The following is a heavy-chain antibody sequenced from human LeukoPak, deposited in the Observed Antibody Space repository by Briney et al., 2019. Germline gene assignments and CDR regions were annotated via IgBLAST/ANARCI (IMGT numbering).Heavy chain of an antibody. D-gene: IGHD5-18*01. CDR2: RYYSGST. CDR1: GGSISSSAYY. Sequence: SETLSLTCTVSGGSISSSAYYWGWIRQPPGKGLEWIGSRYYSGSTYYNPSLKTRATISVDTSKNQFSLNLSSVTAADTAVYYCARHTAMGSPLHYWGQGTLVTVSS. J-gene: IGHJ4*02. V-gene: IGHV4-39*01. CDR3: ARHTAMGSPLHY.